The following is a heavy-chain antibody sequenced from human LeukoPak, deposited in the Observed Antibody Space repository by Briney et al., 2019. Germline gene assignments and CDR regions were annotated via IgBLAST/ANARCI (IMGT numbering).Heavy chain of an antibody. J-gene: IGHJ4*02. CDR2: IHPGDSDT. Sequence: KGGESLKISCEASGYSFTTFWIGWVRQMPGKGLEWMGIIHPGDSDTTYSPPFQGQVTISADKSINTAYLHWSSLKTSDTAMYYCARQNTDGSGLYWGQGTLVTVSS. CDR3: ARQNTDGSGLY. V-gene: IGHV5-51*01. CDR1: GYSFTTFW. D-gene: IGHD3-10*01.